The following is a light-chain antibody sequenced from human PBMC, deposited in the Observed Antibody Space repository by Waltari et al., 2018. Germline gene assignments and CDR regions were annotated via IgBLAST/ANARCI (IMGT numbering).Light chain of an antibody. CDR2: DTS. V-gene: IGKV3-11*01. CDR3: QQRSSWPLT. CDR1: QSVRNY. Sequence: EIVLIQSPATLALSPGERATLSCRASQSVRNYLAWFQQKPGQVPRLLIYDTSNRGTGVPARFSGSGSGTDFTLTISSLESEDFAVDYCQQRSSWPLTCGGGTKVQIK. J-gene: IGKJ4*01.